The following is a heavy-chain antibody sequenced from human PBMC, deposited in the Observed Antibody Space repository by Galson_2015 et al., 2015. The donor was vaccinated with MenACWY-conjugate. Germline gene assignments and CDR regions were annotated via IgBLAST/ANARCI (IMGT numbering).Heavy chain of an antibody. CDR2: IDWDDHK. Sequence: PALVKPTQTLTLPCTFSGFSLDTSGMCVGWIRQPPGKALEWLARIDWDDHKYYTTSLRTRLTISTDTSKNQVVLTLTHTDPVDTATYYCARIRRDFWSGDALYYYYYMDVWGKGTTVTVSS. V-gene: IGHV2-70*11. J-gene: IGHJ6*03. CDR3: ARIRRDFWSGDALYYYYYMDV. D-gene: IGHD3-3*01. CDR1: GFSLDTSGMC.